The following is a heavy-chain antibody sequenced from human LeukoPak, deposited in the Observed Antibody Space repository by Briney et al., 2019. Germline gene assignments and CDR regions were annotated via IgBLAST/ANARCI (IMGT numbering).Heavy chain of an antibody. CDR2: IYPGDSDT. J-gene: IGHJ5*02. V-gene: IGHV5-51*01. CDR1: GYSFTSYW. CDR3: ARWGGYCSSTSCPNWFDP. Sequence: GESLKISCKGSGYSFTSYWIGWVRQMPGKGLEWMGIIYPGDSDTKYSPSFQGQVTISADKSISTAYLQWSSLKASDTAMYYCARWGGYCSSTSCPNWFDPWGQGTLVTVSS. D-gene: IGHD2-2*01.